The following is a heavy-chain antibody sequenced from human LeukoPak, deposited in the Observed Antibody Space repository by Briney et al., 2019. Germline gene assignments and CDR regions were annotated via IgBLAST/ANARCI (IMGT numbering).Heavy chain of an antibody. CDR3: ARGGRERYSSGWTDAFDI. V-gene: IGHV1-2*02. J-gene: IGHJ3*02. Sequence: ASVKVSCKASGYTFTGYYMHWVRQAPGQGLEWMGWINPNSGGANYAQKFQGRVTMTRDTSISTAYMELSRLRSDDTAVYYCARGGRERYSSGWTDAFDIWGQGTMVTVSS. CDR1: GYTFTGYY. CDR2: INPNSGGA. D-gene: IGHD6-19*01.